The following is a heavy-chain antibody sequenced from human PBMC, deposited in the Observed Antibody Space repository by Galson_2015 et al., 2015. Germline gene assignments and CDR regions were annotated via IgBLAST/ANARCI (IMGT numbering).Heavy chain of an antibody. D-gene: IGHD3-3*01. J-gene: IGHJ6*02. CDR2: IIPIFGTA. V-gene: IGHV1-69*13. CDR1: GGTFSSYA. Sequence: SVKVSCKASGGTFSSYAISWVRQAPGQGLEWMGGIIPIFGTANYAQKFQGRVTITADESTSTAYMELSSLRSEDTAVYYCAERLYDFGGMDVWGQGTTVTVSS. CDR3: AERLYDFGGMDV.